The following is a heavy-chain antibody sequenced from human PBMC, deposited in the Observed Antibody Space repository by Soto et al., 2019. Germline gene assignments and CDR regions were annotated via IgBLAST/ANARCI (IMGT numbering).Heavy chain of an antibody. CDR3: ARYCGGDCPSNWFDP. D-gene: IGHD2-21*02. V-gene: IGHV4-31*03. Sequence: SETLSLTCTVSGGSISSGGYYWSWIRQHPGKGLEWIGYIYYSGSTYYKPSLKSRVTISVDTSKNQFSLKLSSVTAADTAVYYCARYCGGDCPSNWFDPWGQGTLVTVSS. CDR2: IYYSGST. J-gene: IGHJ5*02. CDR1: GGSISSGGYY.